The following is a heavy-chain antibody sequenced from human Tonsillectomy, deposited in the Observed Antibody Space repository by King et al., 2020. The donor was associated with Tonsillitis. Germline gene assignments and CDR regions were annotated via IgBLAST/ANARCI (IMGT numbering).Heavy chain of an antibody. CDR2: ISSSGSII. CDR3: ARADTIFGVVTDYYYYGMDV. V-gene: IGHV3-11*01. D-gene: IGHD3-3*01. Sequence: VQLVESGGGLVKPGGSLRLSCAASGFTFSDYYMSWIRQAPGKGLEWVSYISSSGSIIYYAESVKGRFTISRDNANNSLYLQMNSLRAEDTAVYYCARADTIFGVVTDYYYYGMDVWGHGTTVTVSS. CDR1: GFTFSDYY. J-gene: IGHJ6*02.